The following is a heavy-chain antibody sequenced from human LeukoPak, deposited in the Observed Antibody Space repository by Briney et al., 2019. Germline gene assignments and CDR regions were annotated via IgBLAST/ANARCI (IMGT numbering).Heavy chain of an antibody. D-gene: IGHD3-22*01. J-gene: IGHJ2*01. V-gene: IGHV4-59*01. CDR3: ARVGFDDSSGSYWYFDL. CDR2: IYYSGST. Sequence: ASETLSLTCTVSGGSISSYYWSWIRQPPGKGLEWIGYIYYSGSTNYNPSLKSRITISVDTSKNQFSLKLSSVTAADTAVYYCARVGFDDSSGSYWYFDLWGRGTLVTVSS. CDR1: GGSISSYY.